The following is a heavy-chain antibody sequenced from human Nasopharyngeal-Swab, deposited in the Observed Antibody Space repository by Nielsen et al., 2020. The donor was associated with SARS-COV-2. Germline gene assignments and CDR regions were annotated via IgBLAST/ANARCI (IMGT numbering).Heavy chain of an antibody. CDR1: GFTFSGHW. J-gene: IGHJ4*02. CDR2: INGDGSST. D-gene: IGHD3-10*01. V-gene: IGHV3-74*01. Sequence: GGSRRPSCAASGFTFSGHWMYWVRKAPGKGLVWVSRINGDGSSTDYAASVKGRFTVSRDNAKNTLYLQMNSLRADDTAVYYCTRDGGFREGDYWGQGTLVTVSS. CDR3: TRDGGFREGDY.